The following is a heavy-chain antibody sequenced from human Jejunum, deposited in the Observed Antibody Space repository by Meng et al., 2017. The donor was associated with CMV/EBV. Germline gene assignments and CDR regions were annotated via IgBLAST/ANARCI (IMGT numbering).Heavy chain of an antibody. Sequence: LSSAASGFAFSTCWMSWVRQAPGKGLEWVANIKQDGSDKYYVDSVKGRFTISRDNAKNSLYLQMNSLRAEDTAVYYCARFGGLFDYCGQGTLVTVSS. V-gene: IGHV3-7*01. D-gene: IGHD3-16*01. J-gene: IGHJ4*02. CDR3: ARFGGLFDY. CDR1: GFAFSTCW. CDR2: IKQDGSDK.